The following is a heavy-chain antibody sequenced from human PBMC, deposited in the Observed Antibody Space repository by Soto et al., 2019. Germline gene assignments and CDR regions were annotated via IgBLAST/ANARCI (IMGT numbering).Heavy chain of an antibody. CDR1: GGSISSYY. V-gene: IGHV4-59*01. J-gene: IGHJ6*02. D-gene: IGHD5-18*01. CDR3: ASSPDTAMVPPGYSMDV. CDR2: IYYSGST. Sequence: SETLSLTGTVSGGSISSYYWSWIRQPPGKGLEWIGYIYYSGSTNYNPSLKSRVTISVDTSKNQFSLKLSSVTAADTAVYYCASSPDTAMVPPGYSMDVWGQGTTVIV.